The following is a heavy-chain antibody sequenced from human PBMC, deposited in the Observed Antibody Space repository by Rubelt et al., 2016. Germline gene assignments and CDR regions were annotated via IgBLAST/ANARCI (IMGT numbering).Heavy chain of an antibody. Sequence: RQAPGKGLEWVAFIRHDESNEYYADSVKGRFTISRDNSKNTLYLQMNSLRAEDTAVYYCARNTMVRGLDVWGQGTTVTVSS. V-gene: IGHV3-30*14. J-gene: IGHJ6*02. CDR3: ARNTMVRGLDV. CDR2: IRHDESNE. D-gene: IGHD3-10*01.